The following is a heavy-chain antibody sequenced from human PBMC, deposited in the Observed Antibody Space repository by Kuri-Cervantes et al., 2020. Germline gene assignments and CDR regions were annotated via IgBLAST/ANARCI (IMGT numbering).Heavy chain of an antibody. Sequence: SETLSLTCTVSGGSISSYYWSWIRQPPGKGLEWIGYIYHSGSTNHNPSLKSRVTISVDTSKNQFSLRLSSVTAADTAVYYCARDQGYSGYVSALGYWGQGTLVTVSS. D-gene: IGHD5-12*01. J-gene: IGHJ4*02. V-gene: IGHV4-59*01. CDR2: IYHSGST. CDR1: GGSISSYY. CDR3: ARDQGYSGYVSALGY.